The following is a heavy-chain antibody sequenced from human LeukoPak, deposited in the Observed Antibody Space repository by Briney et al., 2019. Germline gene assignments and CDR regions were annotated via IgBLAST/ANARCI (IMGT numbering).Heavy chain of an antibody. CDR1: GGSFSGYY. J-gene: IGHJ3*02. CDR3: ARGKTIGYSSSWYGRGVFDI. Sequence: SETLSLTCAVYGGSFSGYYWSWIRQPPGKGLEWIGEINHSGSTNYNPSLKSRVTISVDTSKNQFSLKLSSVTAADKAVYYCARGKTIGYSSSWYGRGVFDIWGQGTMVTVSS. V-gene: IGHV4-34*01. CDR2: INHSGST. D-gene: IGHD6-13*01.